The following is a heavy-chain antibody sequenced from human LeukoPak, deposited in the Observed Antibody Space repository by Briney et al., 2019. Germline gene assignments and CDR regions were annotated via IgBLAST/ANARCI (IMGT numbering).Heavy chain of an antibody. CDR2: ISANGGRT. CDR1: GLTFNNYA. CDR3: GKDPNGDYVGAFDI. Sequence: GGSLRLSCAAPGLTFNNYAMSWLRQAPGKGLEWVSGISANGGRTYYADSVEGRFTISRDKSKNTLYLQMNSLRVEDTALYYCGKDPNGDYVGAFDIWGQGTMVTVSS. D-gene: IGHD3-16*01. J-gene: IGHJ3*02. V-gene: IGHV3-23*01.